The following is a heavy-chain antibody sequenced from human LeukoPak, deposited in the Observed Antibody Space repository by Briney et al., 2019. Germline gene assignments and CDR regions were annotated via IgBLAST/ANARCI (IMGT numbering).Heavy chain of an antibody. D-gene: IGHD3-3*01. V-gene: IGHV4-34*01. Sequence: SETLSLTCAVYGGSFSGYYWSWIRQPPGKGLEWIGEINHSGSTNYNPSLKSRVTISVDTSKNQFSLKLSSVTAADTAVYYCASLGLRFLEWLLEAPDYWGQGTLVTVSS. J-gene: IGHJ4*02. CDR1: GGSFSGYY. CDR2: INHSGST. CDR3: ASLGLRFLEWLLEAPDY.